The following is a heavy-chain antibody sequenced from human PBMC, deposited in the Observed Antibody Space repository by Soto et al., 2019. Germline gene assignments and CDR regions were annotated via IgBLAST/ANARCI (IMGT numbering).Heavy chain of an antibody. CDR2: ISYDGSNK. D-gene: IGHD3-10*01. V-gene: IGHV3-30-3*01. Sequence: PGGSLRLSCAASGFTFSSYAMHWVRQAPGKGLEWVAVISYDGSNKYYADSVKGRFTISRDNSKNTLYLQMNSLRAEDTAVYYCARGIRSGSYRPSYYFDYWGQGTLVTVSS. J-gene: IGHJ4*02. CDR3: ARGIRSGSYRPSYYFDY. CDR1: GFTFSSYA.